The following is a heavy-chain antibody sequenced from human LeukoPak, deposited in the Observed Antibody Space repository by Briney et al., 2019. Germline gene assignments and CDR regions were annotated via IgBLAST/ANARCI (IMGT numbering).Heavy chain of an antibody. D-gene: IGHD3-22*01. V-gene: IGHV5-51*01. CDR1: GYSLTNYW. CDR3: ATLDYYDSRGAFAY. CDR2: IYPSDSDT. J-gene: IGHJ4*02. Sequence: GESLKISCKGSGYSLTNYWIAWVRQMSGKGLEGMGIIYPSDSDTKYSPSFRGQIVISADKSISTAYLQWSSLTASDTAMYYCATLDYYDSRGAFAYWGQGTLVTVSS.